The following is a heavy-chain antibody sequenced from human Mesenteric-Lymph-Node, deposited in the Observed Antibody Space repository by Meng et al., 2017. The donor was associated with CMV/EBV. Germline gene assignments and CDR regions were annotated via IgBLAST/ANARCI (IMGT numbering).Heavy chain of an antibody. CDR3: ARGGGVVYFDY. D-gene: IGHD3-16*01. V-gene: IGHV1-2*06. Sequence: SCTASGSTFTGYYMHWVRQAPGQGLEWMGRINPNSGGTNYAQKFQGRVTMTRDTSISTAYMELSRLRSDDTAVYYCARGGGVVYFDYWGQGTLVTVSS. CDR1: GSTFTGYY. CDR2: INPNSGGT. J-gene: IGHJ4*02.